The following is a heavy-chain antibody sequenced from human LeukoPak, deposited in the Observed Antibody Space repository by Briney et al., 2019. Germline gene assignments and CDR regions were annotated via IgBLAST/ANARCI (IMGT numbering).Heavy chain of an antibody. CDR3: AKGRYSSTWCSDH. D-gene: IGHD6-13*01. V-gene: IGHV3-30*18. Sequence: GGSLRLSCVASGFTLSNYGMHWVRQAPGKGLEWVAVMSYDGTNKYYADSVKGRFTISRDYPKNTLFLQMSSLRAEDTAVYYCAKGRYSSTWCSDHWGQGTLVTVSS. J-gene: IGHJ4*02. CDR1: GFTLSNYG. CDR2: MSYDGTNK.